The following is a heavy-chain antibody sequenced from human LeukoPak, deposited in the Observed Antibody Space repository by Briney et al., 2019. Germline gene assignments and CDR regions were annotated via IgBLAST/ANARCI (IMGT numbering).Heavy chain of an antibody. CDR1: GFAFSKAW. V-gene: IGHV3-23*01. D-gene: IGHD4-17*01. CDR2: ISGSGGTT. CDR3: ARMIRDYGDSNWFDP. J-gene: IGHJ5*02. Sequence: GGSLRLSCAASGFAFSKAWMNWVRQAPGKGLEWVSAISGSGGTTYYANSVKGRFTFSRDNSKNTLYLQMNSLRAEDTAIYYCARMIRDYGDSNWFDPWGQGTLVTVSS.